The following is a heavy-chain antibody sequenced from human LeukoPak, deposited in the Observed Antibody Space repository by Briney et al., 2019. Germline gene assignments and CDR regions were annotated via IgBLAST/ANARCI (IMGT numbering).Heavy chain of an antibody. CDR3: ASEYYYDSSGYPPGPPYFDY. D-gene: IGHD3-22*01. CDR1: GFTFSSYS. V-gene: IGHV3-21*01. J-gene: IGHJ4*02. Sequence: GGSLRLSCAASGFTFSSYSMNWVRQAPGKGLEWVSSISSSSSYIYYADSVKGRFTISRDNAKNSLYLQMNSLRAEDTAVYYCASEYYYDSSGYPPGPPYFDYWGQGTLVTVSS. CDR2: ISSSSSYI.